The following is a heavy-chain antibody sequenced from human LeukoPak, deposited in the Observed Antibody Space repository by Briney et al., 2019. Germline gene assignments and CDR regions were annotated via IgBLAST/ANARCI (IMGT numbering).Heavy chain of an antibody. CDR2: INHSGST. J-gene: IGHJ4*02. Sequence: SETLSLTCAVYGGSFSGYYWSWLRQPPGKGLEWIGEINHSGSTNYNPSLKSRVTISVDTSKNQFSLKLSSVTAADTAVYYCASTMVRGSYFDYWGQGTLVTVSS. V-gene: IGHV4-34*01. CDR1: GGSFSGYY. D-gene: IGHD3-10*01. CDR3: ASTMVRGSYFDY.